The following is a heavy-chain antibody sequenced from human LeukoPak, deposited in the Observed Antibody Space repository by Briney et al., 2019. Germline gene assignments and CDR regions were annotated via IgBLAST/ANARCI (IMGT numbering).Heavy chain of an antibody. J-gene: IGHJ4*02. CDR1: GFTFSSYS. D-gene: IGHD2-15*01. CDR2: ISSSSTYI. Sequence: GGSLRLSCAASGFTFSSYSMKWVRQAPGKGLEWVSSISSSSTYIYYADSVKGRFTISRDNSKNTLYLQMNSLRAEDTAVYYCAKDQLYCSGGSCYSGHAYWGQGTLVTVSS. CDR3: AKDQLYCSGGSCYSGHAY. V-gene: IGHV3-21*04.